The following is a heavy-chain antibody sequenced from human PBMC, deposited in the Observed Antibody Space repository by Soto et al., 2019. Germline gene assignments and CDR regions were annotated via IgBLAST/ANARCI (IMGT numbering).Heavy chain of an antibody. V-gene: IGHV1-18*04. D-gene: IGHD2-2*01. Sequence: ASVKVSCKASGYTFTSLGISWVRQAPGQGLEWMGWFSTYNGDTKYAQKLQGRVTMTTDTSTSTAYMELRSLRSDDTAVYYCAREVIVVVPAANTARGYYGMDVWGQGTTVTVSS. CDR3: AREVIVVVPAANTARGYYGMDV. CDR1: GYTFTSLG. CDR2: FSTYNGDT. J-gene: IGHJ6*02.